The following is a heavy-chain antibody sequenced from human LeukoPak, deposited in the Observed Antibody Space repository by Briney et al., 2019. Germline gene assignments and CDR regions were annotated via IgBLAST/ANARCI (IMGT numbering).Heavy chain of an antibody. J-gene: IGHJ3*02. D-gene: IGHD6-19*01. CDR3: AKPVAGTRNAFDI. Sequence: SETLSLTCTVSGVSISSSNSYWGWIRQPPGKGLEWIGRIHTSGSTNYNPTLRSRVTISVDTSKNQFSLKLDSVTAADTAMYYCAKPVAGTRNAFDIWGQGTMVTVSS. V-gene: IGHV4-39*07. CDR2: IHTSGST. CDR1: GVSISSSNSY.